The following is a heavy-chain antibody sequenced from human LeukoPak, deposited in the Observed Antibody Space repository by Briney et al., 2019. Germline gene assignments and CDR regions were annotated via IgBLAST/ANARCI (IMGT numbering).Heavy chain of an antibody. J-gene: IGHJ3*02. Sequence: ASVKVSCKASGYTFTGYDMHWVRQAPGQGLEWMGWINPNSGGTNYAQKFQGRVTMTRDTSISTAYMELSRLRSDDTAVYYCASGDKVISNAFDTWGQGTMVTVSS. CDR1: GYTFTGYD. CDR3: ASGDKVISNAFDT. V-gene: IGHV1-2*02. CDR2: INPNSGGT. D-gene: IGHD3-10*01.